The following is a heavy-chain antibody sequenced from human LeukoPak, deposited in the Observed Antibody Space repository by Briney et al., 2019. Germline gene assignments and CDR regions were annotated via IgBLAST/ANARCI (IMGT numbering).Heavy chain of an antibody. D-gene: IGHD3-3*01. CDR1: GFTFRSYA. CDR2: ISGSGAKT. CDR3: AQGDSYYDFLLSV. Sequence: KSGGSLRLSCEASGFTFRSYAMMWVRQATGKGLEWVSAISGSGAKTYYADSVKGRFTISRDNSRNTLYLQMNSLRVEDTAVYYCAQGDSYYDFLLSVWGQGTMVTVSS. V-gene: IGHV3-23*01. J-gene: IGHJ3*01.